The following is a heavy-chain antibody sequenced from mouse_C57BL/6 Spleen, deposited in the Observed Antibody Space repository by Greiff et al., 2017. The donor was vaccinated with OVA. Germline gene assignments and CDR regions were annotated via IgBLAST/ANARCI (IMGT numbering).Heavy chain of an antibody. D-gene: IGHD3-3*01. CDR2: IDPSDSYT. CDR3: ASRGGRGDY. J-gene: IGHJ2*01. Sequence: VQLQQPGAELVMPGASVKLSCKASGYTFTSYWMHWVKQRPGQGLEWIGEIDPSDSYTNYNQKFKGKSTLTVDKSSSTAYMQLSSLTSEDSAVYYCASRGGRGDYWGQGTTLTVSS. CDR1: GYTFTSYW. V-gene: IGHV1-69*01.